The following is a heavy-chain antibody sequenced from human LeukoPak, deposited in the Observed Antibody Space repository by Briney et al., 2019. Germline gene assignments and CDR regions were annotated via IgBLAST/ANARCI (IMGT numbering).Heavy chain of an antibody. Sequence: SETLSLTCTISGGSIGSSSYYWGWIRQPPGKGLEWIGTIYYSGRTYYNPSLKSRVTISVDTSKNEFSLRLSSVTAADTAVYYCARLYYYDSSGPPLWGQGTLVTVS. CDR3: ARLYYYDSSGPPL. CDR1: GGSIGSSSYY. D-gene: IGHD3-22*01. CDR2: IYYSGRT. V-gene: IGHV4-39*01. J-gene: IGHJ4*02.